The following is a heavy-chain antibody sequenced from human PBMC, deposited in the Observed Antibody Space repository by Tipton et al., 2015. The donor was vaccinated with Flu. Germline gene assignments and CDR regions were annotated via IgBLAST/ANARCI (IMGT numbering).Heavy chain of an antibody. CDR1: GGSISDYY. CDR3: AKGLDP. CDR2: IFYSGLS. J-gene: IGHJ5*02. Sequence: TLSLTCSLSGGSISDYYYTWIRQPPGKGLEWIGSIFYSGLSLYNPSLKSRLTISVDKSKNQFSLRLNSVTAADTAVYYCAKGLDPWGQGTLVTVSS. V-gene: IGHV4-59*12.